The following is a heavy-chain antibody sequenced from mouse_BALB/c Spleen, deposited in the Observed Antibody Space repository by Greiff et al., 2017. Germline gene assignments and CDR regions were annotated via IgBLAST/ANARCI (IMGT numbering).Heavy chain of an antibody. V-gene: IGHV1S29*02. Sequence: EVQLQQSGPELVKPGASVKISCKASGYTFTDYNMHWVKQSHGKSLEWIGYIYPYNGGTGYNQKFKSKATLTVDNSSSTAYMELRSLTSEDSAVYYCASETARAFAYWGQGTLVTVSA. CDR3: ASETARAFAY. D-gene: IGHD3-2*01. CDR2: IYPYNGGT. CDR1: GYTFTDYN. J-gene: IGHJ3*01.